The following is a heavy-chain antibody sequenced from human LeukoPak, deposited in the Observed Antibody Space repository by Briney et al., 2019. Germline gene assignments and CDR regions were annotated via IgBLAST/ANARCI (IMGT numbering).Heavy chain of an antibody. V-gene: IGHV1-69*13. CDR3: ARSGDTMVRGVIPFNWFDP. Sequence: SVKVSCKASGGTFSSYAISWVRQAPGQGLEWMGGIIPIFGTANYAQKFQGKVTITADESTSTAYMELSSLRSEDTAVYYCARSGDTMVRGVIPFNWFDPWGQGTLVTVSS. D-gene: IGHD3-10*01. J-gene: IGHJ5*02. CDR1: GGTFSSYA. CDR2: IIPIFGTA.